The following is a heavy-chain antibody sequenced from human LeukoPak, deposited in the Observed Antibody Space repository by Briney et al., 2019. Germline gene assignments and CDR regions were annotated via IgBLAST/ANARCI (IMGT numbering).Heavy chain of an antibody. CDR1: GFTVSSYA. CDR3: VATVTILDY. J-gene: IGHJ4*02. D-gene: IGHD4-17*01. Sequence: GGSLRLSCAASGFTVSSYAMSWVRQAPGKGLEWVSAMSGSGGSTYYADSVKGRFTISRDNSKNTLYLQMNSLRAEDTAVYYCVATVTILDYWGQGTLVTVSS. V-gene: IGHV3-23*01. CDR2: MSGSGGST.